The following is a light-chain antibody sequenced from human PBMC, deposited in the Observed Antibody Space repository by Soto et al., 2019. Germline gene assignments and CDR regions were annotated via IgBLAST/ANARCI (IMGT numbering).Light chain of an antibody. Sequence: ILMTQSPATLSVSPGERATLSSRASKIVSTTLAWYHQKPAQPPRLLIYDASTRATGIPARFSGSGSGTEFTLTISGLQSEDFAVYYCQQYNNWPPWTFGQGTKVEIK. J-gene: IGKJ1*01. V-gene: IGKV3-15*01. CDR2: DAS. CDR1: KIVSTT. CDR3: QQYNNWPPWT.